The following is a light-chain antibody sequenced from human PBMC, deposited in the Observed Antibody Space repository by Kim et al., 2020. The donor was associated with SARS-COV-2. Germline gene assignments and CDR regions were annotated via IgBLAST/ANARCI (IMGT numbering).Light chain of an antibody. Sequence: VSPGEKATLSCRASQSVSTNLAWYQQNTGQAPRLLIYGASTRASVIPDRFSGSGSGTEFTLTISSLQSEDFAVYYCQQYNKWPLTFGGGTKVDIK. CDR1: QSVSTN. CDR3: QQYNKWPLT. CDR2: GAS. V-gene: IGKV3-15*01. J-gene: IGKJ4*01.